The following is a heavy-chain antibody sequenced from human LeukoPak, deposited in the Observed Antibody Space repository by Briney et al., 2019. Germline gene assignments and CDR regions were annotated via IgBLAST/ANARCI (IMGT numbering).Heavy chain of an antibody. V-gene: IGHV3-74*01. CDR1: GFSFSTYS. Sequence: PGGSLRLSCAASGFSFSTYSMTWVRQAPGKGLVWVSRVNSDGSTTNYADSVKGRFTISRDNAENTLYMRMNSLRPEDTAVYYCARGYYSSSRFDSWGQGTLVTVSS. CDR2: VNSDGSTT. J-gene: IGHJ4*02. D-gene: IGHD6-13*01. CDR3: ARGYYSSSRFDS.